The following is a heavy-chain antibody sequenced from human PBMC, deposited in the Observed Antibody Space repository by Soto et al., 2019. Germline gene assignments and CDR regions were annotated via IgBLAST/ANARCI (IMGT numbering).Heavy chain of an antibody. CDR1: GYTFTSYG. CDR2: ISAYNGNT. D-gene: IGHD3-10*01. V-gene: IGHV1-18*01. J-gene: IGHJ4*02. CDR3: ARPYYYGSGSYYYCDY. Sequence: ASVKVSCKASGYTFTSYGISWVRQAPGQGLEWMGWISAYNGNTNYAQKLQGRVTMTTDTSTSTAYMELRSLRSDDTAVYYCARPYYYGSGSYYYCDYWGQGTLVTVSS.